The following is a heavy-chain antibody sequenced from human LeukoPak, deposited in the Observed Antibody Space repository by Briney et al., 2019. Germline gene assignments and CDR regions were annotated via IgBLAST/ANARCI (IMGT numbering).Heavy chain of an antibody. CDR3: ARDRGGWYGY. CDR2: INPNSGGT. V-gene: IGHV1-2*06. Sequence: ASAKVSCKASGYTSIGYYMHWVRQAPGQGLEWMGRINPNSGGTNYAQKFQGRVTMTRDTSISTAYMELSRLRSDDTAVYYCARDRGGWYGYWGQGTLVTVSS. D-gene: IGHD6-19*01. CDR1: GYTSIGYY. J-gene: IGHJ4*02.